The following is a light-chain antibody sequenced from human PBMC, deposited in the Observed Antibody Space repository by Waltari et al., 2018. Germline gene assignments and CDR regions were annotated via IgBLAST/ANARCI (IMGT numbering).Light chain of an antibody. J-gene: IGKJ4*01. V-gene: IGKV2-29*01. CDR1: QSLLHSDGGTY. CDR2: GVS. Sequence: DIVMTQTPLSPSVTPGQPTPISCRSSQSLLHSDGGTYLNWYLQKPAQSPQLLIYGVSSRYLGVPDRFSGGGSGTDFTLRISRVEPEDVGVYYCGQGLPLPLTFGGGTKVEIQ. CDR3: GQGLPLPLT.